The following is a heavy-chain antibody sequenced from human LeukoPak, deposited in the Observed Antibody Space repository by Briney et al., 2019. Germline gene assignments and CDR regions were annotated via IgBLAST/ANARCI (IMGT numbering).Heavy chain of an antibody. D-gene: IGHD3-22*01. CDR2: IIPILGIA. CDR1: GGTFSSYT. V-gene: IGHV1-69*04. J-gene: IGHJ3*02. CDR3: ARDLPYDSSGYSAAFDI. Sequence: GAXXKVSCKASGGTFSSYTISWVRQAPGQGLEWMGRIIPILGIANYAQKFQGRVTINADKSTSKAYMEVSSLRSEDTAVYYCARDLPYDSSGYSAAFDIWGQGTMVTVSS.